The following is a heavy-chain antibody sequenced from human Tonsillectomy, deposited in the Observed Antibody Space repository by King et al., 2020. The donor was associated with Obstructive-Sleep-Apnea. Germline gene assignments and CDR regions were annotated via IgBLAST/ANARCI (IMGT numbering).Heavy chain of an antibody. V-gene: IGHV4-34*01. J-gene: IGHJ6*02. CDR3: ARGASGYSYGLYYYYYGMDV. CDR2: INHRGST. Sequence: QVQLQQWGAGLLKPSETLFLTCAVYGWSFSGFYWSWIRLSPGKGLAWIGEINHRGSTNYNPALKSRVTISVDTSKNQFSLKLSSVTAADTAVYYCARGASGYSYGLYYYYYGMDVWGQGTTVTVSS. D-gene: IGHD5-18*01. CDR1: GWSFSGFY.